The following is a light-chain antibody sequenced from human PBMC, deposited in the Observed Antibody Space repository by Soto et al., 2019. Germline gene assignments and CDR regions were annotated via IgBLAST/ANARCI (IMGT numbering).Light chain of an antibody. V-gene: IGKV3-15*01. CDR2: GAS. CDR3: QQYNDWPRT. Sequence: EIGMTQSPATLSVSPGERATLSCRASQSININLAWYQQKPGQAPRLLIYGASTRATGLPARFSGSGSGTEFTLTISSLQSEDFAVYYCQQYNDWPRTFGQGTKVDIK. J-gene: IGKJ1*01. CDR1: QSININ.